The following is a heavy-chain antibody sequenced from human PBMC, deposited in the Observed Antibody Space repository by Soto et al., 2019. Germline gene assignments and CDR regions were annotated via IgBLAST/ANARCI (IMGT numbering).Heavy chain of an antibody. Sequence: TSETLSLTCTVSGGSIRSAGHYWSWIRQHPGKGLEWIGYINHSGTTFYNPSLKSRLTISVDTSENQFSLRLTSVTAADTAVYFCARWGVFCPDGVRAALFASRGQGSLVTVSS. CDR2: INHSGTT. CDR3: ARWGVFCPDGVRAALFAS. J-gene: IGHJ5*01. CDR1: GGSIRSAGHY. V-gene: IGHV4-31*03. D-gene: IGHD3-10*01.